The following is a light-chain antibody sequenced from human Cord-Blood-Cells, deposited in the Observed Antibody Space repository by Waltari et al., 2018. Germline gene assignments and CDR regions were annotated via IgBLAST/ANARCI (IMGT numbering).Light chain of an antibody. Sequence: HCVPTPPPSVSGAPGQRVTISCTGSRSTLGAGYDVPWYQQLPGTAPNLLIYGNSNQHSGDPDRFSGSNSGTSASLAITGLQAEDEADYYCQSYDSSLRVYVVFGGGTKLTVL. J-gene: IGLJ2*01. CDR1: RSTLGAGYD. V-gene: IGLV1-40*01. CDR2: GNS. CDR3: QSYDSSLRVYVV.